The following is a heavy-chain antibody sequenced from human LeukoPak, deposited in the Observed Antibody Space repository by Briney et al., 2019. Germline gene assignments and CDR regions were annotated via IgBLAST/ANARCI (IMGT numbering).Heavy chain of an antibody. J-gene: IGHJ6*03. D-gene: IGHD3-22*01. CDR1: GGSISSGSYY. Sequence: PSETLSLTCTVSGGSISSGSYYWSWIRQPAGKGLEWIGRIYTSGSTNYNPSLKSRVTISVDTSKNQFSLKLSSVTAADTAVYYCARDVSDSSGYRPYPYDYYYYMDVWGKGTTVTVSS. CDR2: IYTSGST. V-gene: IGHV4-61*02. CDR3: ARDVSDSSGYRPYPYDYYYYMDV.